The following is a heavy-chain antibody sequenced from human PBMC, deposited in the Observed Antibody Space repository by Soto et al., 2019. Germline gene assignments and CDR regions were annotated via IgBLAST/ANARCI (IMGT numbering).Heavy chain of an antibody. CDR3: AKDLLYDGSRF. Sequence: EVQLLEPGGGLVQPGGSLRVSCAASGSTFSNYAMTWIRQAPGKGREWVSAISGTGGSTYYADSVKGRFTTSRENSKNTLYLQMNSLRAEDTAVYYCAKDLLYDGSRFWGQGTLVTVSS. CDR2: ISGTGGST. J-gene: IGHJ4*02. V-gene: IGHV3-23*01. CDR1: GSTFSNYA. D-gene: IGHD2-15*01.